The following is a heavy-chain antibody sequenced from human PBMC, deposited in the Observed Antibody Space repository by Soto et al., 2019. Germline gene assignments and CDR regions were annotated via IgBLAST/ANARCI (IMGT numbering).Heavy chain of an antibody. Sequence: QVQLVESGGGVVQPGRSLRLSCAASGFTFSSYGMHWVRQAPGKGLEWVAVISYDGSNKYYADSVKGRFTISRDNSKNTLYLQMNSLRAEDTAVYYCASEDYYDSSGYQGRAFDIWGQGTMVTVSS. CDR3: ASEDYYDSSGYQGRAFDI. CDR1: GFTFSSYG. V-gene: IGHV3-30*03. D-gene: IGHD3-22*01. J-gene: IGHJ3*02. CDR2: ISYDGSNK.